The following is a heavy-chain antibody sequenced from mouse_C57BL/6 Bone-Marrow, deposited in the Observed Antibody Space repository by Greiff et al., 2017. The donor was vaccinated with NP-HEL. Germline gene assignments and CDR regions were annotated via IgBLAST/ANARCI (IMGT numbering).Heavy chain of an antibody. CDR3: ARSDYDDGNWYFDV. D-gene: IGHD2-4*01. J-gene: IGHJ1*03. CDR1: GYSFTGYY. V-gene: IGHV1-42*01. Sequence: VQLKQSGPELVKPGASVKISCKASGYSFTGYYMNWVKQSPEKSLEWIGEINPSTGGTTYNQKFKAKATLTVDKSSSTAYMQLKSLTSADSAVYYCARSDYDDGNWYFDVWGTGTTVTVSS. CDR2: INPSTGGT.